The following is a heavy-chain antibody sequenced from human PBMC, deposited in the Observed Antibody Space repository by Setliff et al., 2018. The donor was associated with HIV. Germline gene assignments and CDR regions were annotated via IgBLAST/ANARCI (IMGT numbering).Heavy chain of an antibody. D-gene: IGHD3-3*01. CDR2: MNPVRGAT. V-gene: IGHV1-8*02. CDR3: ARAPGYYDSWSGFRNYYMDV. Sequence: ASVKVSCKASGYFFTTHNINWVRQATGQGLEWMGWMNPVRGATGIAQRFQGRVTMTRDNSISTAYMQLSGLTSEDTAVYYCARAPGYYDSWSGFRNYYMDVWGQGTEVTVSS. J-gene: IGHJ6*03. CDR1: GYFFTTHN.